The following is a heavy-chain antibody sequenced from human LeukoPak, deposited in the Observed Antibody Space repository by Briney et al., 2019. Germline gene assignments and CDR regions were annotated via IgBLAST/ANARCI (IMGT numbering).Heavy chain of an antibody. Sequence: ASVKVSCKASGYTFTAYYMHWVRQAPGRGLEWMGWINPNSGSTNYAPKFQGRVTMTRDTSISTAYMELSGLTSDDTAVYFCATYYSDTSARDWGQGTLVTVSS. J-gene: IGHJ4*02. V-gene: IGHV1-2*02. CDR3: ATYYSDTSARD. CDR1: GYTFTAYY. D-gene: IGHD3-22*01. CDR2: INPNSGST.